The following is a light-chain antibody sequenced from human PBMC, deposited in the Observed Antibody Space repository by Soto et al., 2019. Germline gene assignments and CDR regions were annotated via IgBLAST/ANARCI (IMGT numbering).Light chain of an antibody. CDR1: QSISSW. CDR2: KAS. J-gene: IGKJ4*01. CDR3: QKYNSAPLT. Sequence: DIQMTQSPSTLSASVGDRVTITCRASQSISSWLAWYQQKPGQAPKLLIYKASTLQSGVPSRFSGSGSGTEFTLAISSLQPEDVATYYCQKYNSAPLTFGGGTKVDIK. V-gene: IGKV1-5*03.